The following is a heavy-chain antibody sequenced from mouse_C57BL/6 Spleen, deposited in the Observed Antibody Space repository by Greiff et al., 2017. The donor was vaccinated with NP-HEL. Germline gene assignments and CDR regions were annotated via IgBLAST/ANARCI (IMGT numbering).Heavy chain of an antibody. CDR3: GKGSCYGAMDY. V-gene: IGHV1-11*01. J-gene: IGHJ4*01. Sequence: VQLQQSGAELASPGASVTLSCKASGYTFTDHIMNWVKKRPGQGLEWTGRIYPVSVETNYNQKFMGKATFSVDRSSSTVYLVLNSLADQDPAVYDCGKGSCYGAMDYWGQGTSVTVSS. D-gene: IGHD1-1*01. CDR1: GYTFTDHI. CDR2: IYPVSVET.